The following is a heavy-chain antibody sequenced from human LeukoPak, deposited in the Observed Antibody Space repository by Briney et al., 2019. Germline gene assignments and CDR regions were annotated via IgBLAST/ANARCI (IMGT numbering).Heavy chain of an antibody. CDR3: ARGGLYYCDSSGYYRERRAFDI. CDR1: GFTVSSNE. CDR2: ISGGST. D-gene: IGHD3-22*01. J-gene: IGHJ3*02. V-gene: IGHV3-38-3*01. Sequence: GGSLRLSCAASGFTVSSNEMSWVRQAPGKGLEWVSSISGGSTYYADSRKGRFTISRDNSKNTLHLQMNSLRADDTAVYYCARGGLYYCDSSGYYRERRAFDIWGQGTMVTVSS.